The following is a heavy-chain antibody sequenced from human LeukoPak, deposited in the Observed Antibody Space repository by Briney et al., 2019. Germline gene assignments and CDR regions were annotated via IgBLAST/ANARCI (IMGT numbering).Heavy chain of an antibody. CDR2: ISGSGGST. CDR3: AKDKLLRIKYYYGSGDAFDI. D-gene: IGHD3-10*01. J-gene: IGHJ3*02. V-gene: IGHV3-23*01. CDR1: GFTFSSYA. Sequence: QTGGSLRLSCAASGFTFSSYAMSWVRQAPGKGLEWVSAISGSGGSTYYADSVKGRFTISRDNSKNTLYLQMNSLRAEDTAVYYCAKDKLLRIKYYYGSGDAFDIWGQGTMVTVSS.